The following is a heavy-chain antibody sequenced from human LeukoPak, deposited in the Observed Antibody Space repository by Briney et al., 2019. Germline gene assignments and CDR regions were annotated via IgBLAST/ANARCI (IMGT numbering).Heavy chain of an antibody. Sequence: GGSLRLSCAASGFTFSTYWMHWVRQAPGKGLVWVSHIKSDGSRTTYADSVKGRFTISRDNAKNTLYLQMNSLRAEDTAVYYCARVSEIAAAGTVDYWGQGTLVTVSS. V-gene: IGHV3-74*01. CDR2: IKSDGSRT. J-gene: IGHJ4*02. CDR1: GFTFSTYW. CDR3: ARVSEIAAAGTVDY. D-gene: IGHD6-13*01.